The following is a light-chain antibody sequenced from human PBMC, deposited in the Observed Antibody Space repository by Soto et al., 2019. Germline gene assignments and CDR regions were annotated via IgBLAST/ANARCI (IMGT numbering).Light chain of an antibody. Sequence: DLQIAQVSTSPFASVGDRVINNFPASQTISSHLNWYQQKPGKAPNLLVYAASSLQSGVPSRFTGSGSGTDFTLTISSLQPEDFATYFCQQSYTTPITFGQGTRLEIK. CDR2: AAS. V-gene: IGKV1-39*01. CDR3: QQSYTTPIT. CDR1: QTISSH. J-gene: IGKJ5*01.